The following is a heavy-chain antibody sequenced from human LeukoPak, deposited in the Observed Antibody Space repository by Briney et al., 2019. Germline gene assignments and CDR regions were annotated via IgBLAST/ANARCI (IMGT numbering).Heavy chain of an antibody. D-gene: IGHD2-2*01. CDR2: IKQDGSEK. CDR3: ARGGSYCSSTGWDYYMDV. Sequence: GGSLRLSCAASGFTFSSYWMSWVRQAPGKGLEWVANIKQDGSEKYYVDSVKGRFTISRDNAKNSLYLQMNSLRAEDTAVYYCARGGSYCSSTGWDYYMDVWGKGTTVTVSS. V-gene: IGHV3-7*01. J-gene: IGHJ6*03. CDR1: GFTFSSYW.